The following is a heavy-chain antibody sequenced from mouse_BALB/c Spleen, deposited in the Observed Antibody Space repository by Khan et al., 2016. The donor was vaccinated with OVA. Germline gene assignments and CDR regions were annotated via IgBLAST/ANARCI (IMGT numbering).Heavy chain of an antibody. CDR3: ARDYGSLYWFFDV. Sequence: EVQLQESGPGLVKPSQTVSLTCTVTGISITSGNYRWSWIRQFPGNKLEWIGNIYYSGTVTYNPSLTSRTTITSDTSKNQFLLEMNSLTAEDTATYYCARDYGSLYWFFDVWGAGTTVTVSS. V-gene: IGHV3-5*02. J-gene: IGHJ1*01. CDR1: GISITSGNYR. CDR2: IYYSGTV. D-gene: IGHD1-1*01.